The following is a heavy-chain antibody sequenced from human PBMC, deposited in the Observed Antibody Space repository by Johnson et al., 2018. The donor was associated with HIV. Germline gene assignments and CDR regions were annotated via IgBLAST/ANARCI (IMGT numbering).Heavy chain of an antibody. CDR1: GFTFSSYA. D-gene: IGHD3-3*01. CDR3: AREQATLFFRASGAAFNI. J-gene: IGHJ3*02. CDR2: ISYDGSDK. V-gene: IGHV3-30*04. Sequence: QVQLVESGGGVVQPGRSLRLSCAASGFTFSSYAMHWVRQAPAKGLEWVAVISYDGSDKYYAASVKGRFTISRDNSKNTLYLQMNSLRVEDTAVYYCAREQATLFFRASGAAFNIWGRGTTVTVSS.